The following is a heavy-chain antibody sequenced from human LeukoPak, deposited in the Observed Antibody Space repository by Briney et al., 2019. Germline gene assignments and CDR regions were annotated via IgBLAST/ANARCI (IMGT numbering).Heavy chain of an antibody. J-gene: IGHJ5*02. D-gene: IGHD6-13*01. CDR1: GYTFTGYY. Sequence: ASVKVSCKASGYTFTGYYMHWVRQAPGQGLEWMGWINPNSGGTNYAQKFQGRVTMTRDTSISAAYMELSRLRSDDTAVYYCARDLLRAKQLGPWGQGTLVTVSS. CDR3: ARDLLRAKQLGP. V-gene: IGHV1-2*02. CDR2: INPNSGGT.